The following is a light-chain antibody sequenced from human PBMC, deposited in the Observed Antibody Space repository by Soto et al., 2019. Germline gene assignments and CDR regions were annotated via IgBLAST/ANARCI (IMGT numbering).Light chain of an antibody. J-gene: IGKJ2*01. CDR1: QDISSF. CDR2: AAS. V-gene: IGKV1-9*01. Sequence: IQLTQSPSSLSASVGDRVTITCRASQDISSFLAWYQQKPGKAPNLLIYAASTLHSGVPSRFSGSGSGTDFTLTSSSLQPEDFATYYCPQLNNYLYTFGQGTKLEIK. CDR3: PQLNNYLYT.